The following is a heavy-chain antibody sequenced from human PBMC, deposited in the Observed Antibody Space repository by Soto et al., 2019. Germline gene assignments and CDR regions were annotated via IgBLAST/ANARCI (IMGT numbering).Heavy chain of an antibody. Sequence: QVQQVQSGAEVKRPGASAKVSCKASGYTFTSYGISWVRQVPGQGLEWMGWISAYDGKTNYAQKFQGRVTMTTDTTTSTAYIELRSLRSDDTAVYYCARHNSQWPNWFDPWGQGTMVTVSS. D-gene: IGHD1-1*01. V-gene: IGHV1-18*01. CDR3: ARHNSQWPNWFDP. J-gene: IGHJ5*02. CDR2: ISAYDGKT. CDR1: GYTFTSYG.